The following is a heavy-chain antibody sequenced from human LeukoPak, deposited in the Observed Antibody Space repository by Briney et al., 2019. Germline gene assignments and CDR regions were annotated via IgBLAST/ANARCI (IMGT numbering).Heavy chain of an antibody. J-gene: IGHJ4*02. Sequence: SQTLSLTCPVSGGSISSYFWSWIRQPAEKGLEWIGRIYSSGSTNYNPSLKSRVNMSADTSKNQFSLKLSSVTAADTAVYYCAREGGGLRLFDYWGQGTLVTLSS. CDR2: IYSSGST. CDR1: GGSISSYF. V-gene: IGHV4-4*07. D-gene: IGHD5-12*01. CDR3: AREGGGLRLFDY.